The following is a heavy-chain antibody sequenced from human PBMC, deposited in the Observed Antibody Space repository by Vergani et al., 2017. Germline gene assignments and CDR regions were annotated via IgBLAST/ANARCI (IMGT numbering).Heavy chain of an antibody. J-gene: IGHJ6*02. CDR3: AKDGGGDYYYGMDV. CDR2: ISYDGSNK. V-gene: IGHV3-30*18. CDR1: GFTFSSYG. Sequence: QVQLVESGGGLVQPGGSLRLSCAASGFTFSSYGMHWVRQAPGKGLEWVAVISYDGSNKYYADSVKGRFTISRDNSKNTLYLQMNSLRAEDTAVYYCAKDGGGDYYYGMDVWGQGTTVTVSS. D-gene: IGHD2-21*01.